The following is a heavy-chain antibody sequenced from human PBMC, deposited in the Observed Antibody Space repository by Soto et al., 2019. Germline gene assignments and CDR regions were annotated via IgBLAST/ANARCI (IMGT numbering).Heavy chain of an antibody. Sequence: SSETLSLTCTFSGDSIRSYYWSWIRQPPGKGLEWIGYIYDSGSTNYNPSLKSRVTISVDTSKSQFSLKLSSVTAADTAVYYCARDRAYYESSGLYFDCWGQGTLVTVS. V-gene: IGHV4-59*01. J-gene: IGHJ4*02. CDR1: GDSIRSYY. CDR2: IYDSGST. CDR3: ARDRAYYESSGLYFDC. D-gene: IGHD3-22*01.